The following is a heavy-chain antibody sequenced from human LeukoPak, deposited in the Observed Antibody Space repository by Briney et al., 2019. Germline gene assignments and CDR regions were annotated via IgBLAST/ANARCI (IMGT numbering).Heavy chain of an antibody. J-gene: IGHJ4*02. D-gene: IGHD6-6*01. Sequence: SETLSLTCAVYGGSFSDYYWSWVRQPPGKGLEWIGEINHSGSTNYNPSLKSRVTISVDTSKNQFSLKLSSVTAADTAVYYCAGSIAARLDYWGQGTLVTVSS. CDR3: AGSIAARLDY. CDR1: GGSFSDYY. V-gene: IGHV4-34*01. CDR2: INHSGST.